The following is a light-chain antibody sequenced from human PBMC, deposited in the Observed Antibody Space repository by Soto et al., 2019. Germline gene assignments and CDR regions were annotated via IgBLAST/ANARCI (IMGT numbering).Light chain of an antibody. CDR2: DAS. CDR1: QSIYKW. J-gene: IGKJ1*01. Sequence: DIQMTQSPSTLSASVGDRVTITCRASQSIYKWLAWYQKKPGKAPKLLIYDASSLQSGVPSRLRGSGYGTDFTLTISSMQTDDFATYYCQQYNSYPWTFGHGTKVDI. CDR3: QQYNSYPWT. V-gene: IGKV1-5*01.